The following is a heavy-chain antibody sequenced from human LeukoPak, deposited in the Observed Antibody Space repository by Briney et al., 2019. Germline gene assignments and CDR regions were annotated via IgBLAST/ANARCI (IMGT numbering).Heavy chain of an antibody. D-gene: IGHD2-2*01. CDR3: AKDAPVNIVVVPAANS. Sequence: GGSLRLSCAASGFTFSSYAMSWVRQAPGKGLEWVSAISGSGGSTYYADSVKGRFTISRDNSKNTLYLQMNSLRSEDTAVYYCAKDAPVNIVVVPAANSWGQGTLVTVSS. CDR2: ISGSGGST. V-gene: IGHV3-23*01. CDR1: GFTFSSYA. J-gene: IGHJ4*02.